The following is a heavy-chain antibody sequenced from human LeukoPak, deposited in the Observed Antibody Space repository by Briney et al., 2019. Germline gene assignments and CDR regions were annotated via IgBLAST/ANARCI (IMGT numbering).Heavy chain of an antibody. J-gene: IGHJ6*02. Sequence: GGSLRLSCAASGFTLSSYGMHWVRQAPGKGVEGVAFIRYDGSNKYYADSVKGRFTISRDNSKNTLYLQMNSLRAEDTAVYYCAKSMVSLYGMDVWGQGTTVTVSS. V-gene: IGHV3-30*02. CDR2: IRYDGSNK. D-gene: IGHD5-18*01. CDR3: AKSMVSLYGMDV. CDR1: GFTLSSYG.